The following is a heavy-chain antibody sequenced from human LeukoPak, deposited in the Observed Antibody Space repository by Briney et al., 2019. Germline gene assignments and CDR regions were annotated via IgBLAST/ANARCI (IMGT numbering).Heavy chain of an antibody. Sequence: GGSLRLSCAASGFTFSSYAMSWVRQAPGKGLEWVSAISGSGGSTYYADSVKGRFTISRDNSKNTLYLQMNSLRAEDTAVYYCARDYSSSWFFSPPGYYYYMDVWGKGTTVTISS. J-gene: IGHJ6*03. CDR2: ISGSGGST. CDR3: ARDYSSSWFFSPPGYYYYMDV. V-gene: IGHV3-23*01. D-gene: IGHD6-13*01. CDR1: GFTFSSYA.